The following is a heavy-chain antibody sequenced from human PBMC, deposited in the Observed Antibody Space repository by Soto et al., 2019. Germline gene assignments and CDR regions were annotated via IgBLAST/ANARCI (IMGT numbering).Heavy chain of an antibody. Sequence: GASVKVSCKASGYTFTSYGINWVRQATGQGLEWMGWMNPNSGNTGYAKKFQGRVTMTRNTSIRTAYMELSSLRSEDTAVYYCASVSGYRFRNDFHXWGQATLVTVSX. CDR3: ASVSGYRFRNDFHX. J-gene: IGHJ4*02. CDR2: MNPNSGNT. D-gene: IGHD5-18*01. V-gene: IGHV1-8*01. CDR1: GYTFTSYG.